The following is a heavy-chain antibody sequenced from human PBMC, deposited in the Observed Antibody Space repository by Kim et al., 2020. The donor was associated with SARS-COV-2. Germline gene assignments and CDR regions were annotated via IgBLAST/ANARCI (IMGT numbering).Heavy chain of an antibody. D-gene: IGHD2-2*01. CDR2: INAYNGNT. CDR1: GYTFTSYG. V-gene: IGHV1-18*04. J-gene: IGHJ5*02. CDR3: ARGVWCSSTSCYENWFDP. Sequence: ASVKVSCKASGYTFTSYGISWVLQAPGQGLEWMGWINAYNGNTNYAQKLQGRVTMTTDTSTSTAYMELRSLRSDDTAVYYCARGVWCSSTSCYENWFDPWGQGNLVTVSS.